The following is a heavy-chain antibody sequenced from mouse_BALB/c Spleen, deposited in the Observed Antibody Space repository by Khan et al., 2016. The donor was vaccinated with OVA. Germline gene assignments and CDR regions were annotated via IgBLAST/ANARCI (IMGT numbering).Heavy chain of an antibody. Sequence: QVQLKQSGAELVRPGASVKLSCKTSGYIFTSYWIHWVKQRSGQGLERFARIYPGTDNTYYNEKLKDKVTLTADKSSSTVYMQLSSLKSEDSAVYFCAREEALYYFDYWGQGTTRTVSS. CDR2: IYPGTDNT. V-gene: IGHV1-76*01. CDR1: GYIFTSYW. J-gene: IGHJ2*01. D-gene: IGHD3-2*02. CDR3: AREEALYYFDY.